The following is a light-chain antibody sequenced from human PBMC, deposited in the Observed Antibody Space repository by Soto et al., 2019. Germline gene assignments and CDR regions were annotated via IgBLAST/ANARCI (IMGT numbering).Light chain of an antibody. J-gene: IGLJ2*01. CDR3: STWGTGIHVV. CDR2: LDSDGSH. Sequence: QPVLTQSPSASASLGASVKLTCTLSSGHSSYAIAWHQQQPEKGPRYLMKLDSDGSHTKGDAIPDRFSGSSPGAGRYPTNPSPPSDGGADFYCSTWGTGIHVVFGGGTKVTVL. CDR1: SGHSSYA. V-gene: IGLV4-69*01.